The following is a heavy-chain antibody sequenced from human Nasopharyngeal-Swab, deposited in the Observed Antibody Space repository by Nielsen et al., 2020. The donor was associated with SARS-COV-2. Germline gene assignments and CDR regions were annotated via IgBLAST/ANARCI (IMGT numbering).Heavy chain of an antibody. CDR1: GGIFSSYA. D-gene: IGHD6-19*01. J-gene: IGHJ3*02. Sequence: SVKVSCKASGGIFSSYAISWVRQAPGQGLEWMGGIIPIFGTANYAQKFQGRVTITADESTSTAYMELSSLRSEDTAVYYCARDKGIAVHDAFDIWGQGTIVTVSS. CDR2: IIPIFGTA. V-gene: IGHV1-69*13. CDR3: ARDKGIAVHDAFDI.